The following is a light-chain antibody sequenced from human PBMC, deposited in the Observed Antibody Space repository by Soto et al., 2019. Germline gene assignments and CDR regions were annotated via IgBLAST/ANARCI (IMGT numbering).Light chain of an antibody. CDR2: YDN. V-gene: IGLV1-36*01. CDR3: AAWDDSLSVPV. CDR1: TSNIGSNA. Sequence: QSVLTQPPSASEAPRQRVTISCSGSTSNIGSNAVNWYQQLPGKAPKLLIYYDNVLPSGVSDRFSGSKSGTSASLAISGLQSEDEADYYCAAWDDSLSVPVFGGGTKLTVL. J-gene: IGLJ2*01.